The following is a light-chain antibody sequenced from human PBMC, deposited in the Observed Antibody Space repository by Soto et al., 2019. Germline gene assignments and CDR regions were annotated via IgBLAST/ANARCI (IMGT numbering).Light chain of an antibody. CDR2: GTS. V-gene: IGKV3-20*01. CDR3: QQYGTSPRM. Sequence: TLSLSPGERVTLSCRASQSVGTNYLAWYQQKPGQAPRLVIYGTSNRATGTPDRFSGSGSGTDFTLTISRLEPEDFAVYYCQQYGTSPRMFGQGTKVDIK. J-gene: IGKJ1*01. CDR1: QSVGTNY.